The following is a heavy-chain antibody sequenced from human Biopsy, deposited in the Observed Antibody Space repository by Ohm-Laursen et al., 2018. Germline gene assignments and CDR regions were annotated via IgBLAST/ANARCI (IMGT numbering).Heavy chain of an antibody. D-gene: IGHD2-21*02. J-gene: IGHJ4*02. CDR3: SRNDAVTVIRGLYY. Sequence: GTLSLTCTVSGGSISCYYWNWIRQPPGKGLGWIGYIYYSGTTDYSPSLKSRVTISIDKSKNQFSLKLSSVTAEDTAVYYCSRNDAVTVIRGLYYWGQGALVTVSS. CDR1: GGSISCYY. CDR2: IYYSGTT. V-gene: IGHV4-59*01.